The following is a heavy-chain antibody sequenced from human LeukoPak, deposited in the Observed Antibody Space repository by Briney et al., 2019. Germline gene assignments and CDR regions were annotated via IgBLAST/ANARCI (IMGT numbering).Heavy chain of an antibody. V-gene: IGHV3-23*01. CDR2: LSGSGFT. Sequence: GGSLRLSCAASGFTFSSYAMSWVRQAPGKGLEWVSALSGSGFTYYPDSVKGGSTISRDNSKTTLYLQMNRLRAEATAVYYCARGLYSSSPWGQGTLVTVSS. J-gene: IGHJ4*02. D-gene: IGHD6-6*01. CDR1: GFTFSSYA. CDR3: ARGLYSSSP.